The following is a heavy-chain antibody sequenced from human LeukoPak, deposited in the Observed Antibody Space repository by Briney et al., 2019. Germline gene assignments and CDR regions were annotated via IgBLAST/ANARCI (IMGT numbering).Heavy chain of an antibody. CDR2: IHYSGST. CDR3: ARVSSGSDY. CDR1: GGSINSYY. Sequence: SETLSLTCTVSGGSINSYYWSWIRQPPGRGLEWVGSIHYSGSTSYNPSLRSRVTISVDKSKNQFFLKLSSVTATDTAVYYCARVSSGSDYWGQGTLVTVSS. D-gene: IGHD3-22*01. V-gene: IGHV4-59*01. J-gene: IGHJ4*02.